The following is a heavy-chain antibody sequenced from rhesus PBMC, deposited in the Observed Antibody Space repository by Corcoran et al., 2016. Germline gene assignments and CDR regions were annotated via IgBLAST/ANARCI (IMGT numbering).Heavy chain of an antibody. CDR3: ARQYSGYPEAYDY. J-gene: IGHJ4*01. V-gene: IGHV4-173*01. CDR1: GGSISSNY. D-gene: IGHD5-24*01. Sequence: QLQLQESGPGLVKPSETLSLTCAVSGGSISSNYWSWIRQPPGQGLEWIGRISGSGGSTDYNPSLKSRFTISTDTSKNQCSLKLSSVTAADTAVDYCARQYSGYPEAYDYWGQGVLVTVSS. CDR2: ISGSGGST.